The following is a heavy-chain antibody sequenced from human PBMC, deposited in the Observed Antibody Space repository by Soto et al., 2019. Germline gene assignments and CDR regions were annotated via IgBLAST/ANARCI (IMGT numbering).Heavy chain of an antibody. CDR2: ISTYNGNT. CDR1: GYTFTTYG. CDR3: ARGPTDYYDNSGDYFLDY. Sequence: QVQLVQSGAEVKKPGASVKVSCKASGYTFTTYGMSWVRQAPGQGLDWMGWISTYNGNTKYAERLQGRVTMTTDTTKSTAYMGLRSLSSDETAVYYCARGPTDYYDNSGDYFLDYWGQGTLVTVSS. J-gene: IGHJ4*02. D-gene: IGHD3-22*01. V-gene: IGHV1-18*01.